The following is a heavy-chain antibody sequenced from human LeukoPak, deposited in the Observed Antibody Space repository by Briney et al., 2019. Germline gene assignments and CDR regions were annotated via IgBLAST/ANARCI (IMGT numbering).Heavy chain of an antibody. J-gene: IGHJ4*02. CDR3: ARHADCLGDCYRN. D-gene: IGHD2-21*01. Sequence: PSETLSLTCTVSGASINSHYYYWGWIRQPPGKGLEWIGSIAYSGSTFYTPSLKSRVTISADTSRNQFSLRLTSVTAADTAVYYCARHADCLGDCYRNWGKGTLVTVSS. CDR2: IAYSGST. CDR1: GASINSHYYY. V-gene: IGHV4-39*01.